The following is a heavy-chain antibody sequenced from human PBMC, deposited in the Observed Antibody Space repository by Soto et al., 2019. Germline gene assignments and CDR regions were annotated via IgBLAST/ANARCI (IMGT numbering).Heavy chain of an antibody. J-gene: IGHJ5*02. CDR1: GFTLSSYA. D-gene: IGHD1-26*01. CDR3: AQEGGTYYLGRAPFDP. CDR2: ISVSDAAT. V-gene: IGHV3-23*01. Sequence: PGGSLRLSCAASGFTLSSYAMSWVRQVPGKGLEWVSAISVSDAATYYADSGKGRFTISRDNPKNTLYLQLNSLKADDTAVYYCAQEGGTYYLGRAPFDPWG.